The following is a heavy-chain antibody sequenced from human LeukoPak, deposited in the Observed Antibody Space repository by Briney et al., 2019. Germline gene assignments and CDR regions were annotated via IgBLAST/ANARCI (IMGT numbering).Heavy chain of an antibody. J-gene: IGHJ3*02. D-gene: IGHD1-26*01. CDR2: ISYDGSNK. V-gene: IGHV3-30*03. Sequence: GGSLRLSCAASGFTFSSYGMHWVRQAPGKGLEWVAVISYDGSNKYYAGSVKGRFTISRDNSKNTLYLQMNSLRAEDTAVYYCARVGATPSGAFDIWGQGTMVTVSS. CDR3: ARVGATPSGAFDI. CDR1: GFTFSSYG.